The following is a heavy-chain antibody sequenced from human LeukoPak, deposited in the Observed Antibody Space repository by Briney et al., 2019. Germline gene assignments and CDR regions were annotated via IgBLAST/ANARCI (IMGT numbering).Heavy chain of an antibody. Sequence: SETLSLTCSVSGDSISSGSDYWSWIRQPAGKGLEWIGRLYPSGSTKYNPSLKSRVTISVDTSENHMSLKLSSVTAADTAIYYCAREIAALGEVMWFDPWGQGTLVTVSS. CDR3: AREIAALGEVMWFDP. J-gene: IGHJ5*02. CDR1: GDSISSGSDY. CDR2: LYPSGST. D-gene: IGHD3-10*01. V-gene: IGHV4-61*02.